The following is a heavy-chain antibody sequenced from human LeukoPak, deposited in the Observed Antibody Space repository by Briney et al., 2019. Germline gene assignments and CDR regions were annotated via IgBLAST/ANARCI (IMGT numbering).Heavy chain of an antibody. CDR3: ARGSREWTTVAEFDY. V-gene: IGHV4-59*01. J-gene: IGHJ4*02. CDR2: IYYSGST. D-gene: IGHD4-17*01. Sequence: PETLSLTCTASGGSISNYYWSWIRQPPGKGLEWIGYIYYSGSTNYNPSLKSRVTISVDTSKNQFSLKLNSVTAADTAVYYCARGSREWTTVAEFDYWGQGTLVTVSS. CDR1: GGSISNYY.